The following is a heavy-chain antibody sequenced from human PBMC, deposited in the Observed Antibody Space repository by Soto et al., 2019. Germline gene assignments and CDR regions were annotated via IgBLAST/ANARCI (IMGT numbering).Heavy chain of an antibody. CDR1: GGSISSYY. CDR3: AGELLALPYYYDY. J-gene: IGHJ4*01. Sequence: SETLSLTCTVSGGSISSYYWSWIRQPPGKGLEWIGYIYYSGSTNYNPSLKSRVTISVDTSKSQFSLKLSSVTAADTAVYYCAGELLALPYYYDYGGQKSHATVSS. CDR2: IYYSGST. D-gene: IGHD2-15*01. V-gene: IGHV4-59*01.